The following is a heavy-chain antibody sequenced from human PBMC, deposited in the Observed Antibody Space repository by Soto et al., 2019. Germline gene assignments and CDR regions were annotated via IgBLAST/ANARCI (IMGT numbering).Heavy chain of an antibody. D-gene: IGHD3-10*01. Sequence: ASVKVSCEAAGDTLTTYGRKWVRQATGHGLEWMGWINPNSGNIGYAQRFQGGVTVTRDTAIRTAYMEVSSLRSDDTAVYYCARGRASGSYYLLDYWGQGTLVTVSS. CDR1: GDTLTTYG. CDR3: ARGRASGSYYLLDY. J-gene: IGHJ4*02. CDR2: INPNSGNI. V-gene: IGHV1-8*01.